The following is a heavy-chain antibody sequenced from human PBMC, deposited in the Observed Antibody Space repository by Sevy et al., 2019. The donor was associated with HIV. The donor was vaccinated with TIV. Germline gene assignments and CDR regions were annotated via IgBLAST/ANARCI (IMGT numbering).Heavy chain of an antibody. CDR1: GFTFSSYG. V-gene: IGHV3-30*18. CDR2: ISYDGSNK. CDR3: AKWSMGGARWLQLGAFDI. J-gene: IGHJ3*02. Sequence: GGSLRLSCAASGFTFSSYGMHWVRQAPGKGLEWVAVISYDGSNKYYGDSVKGRFTISRDNSKNTLYLQMNSLRAEDTAVYYCAKWSMGGARWLQLGAFDISGQGTVVTVSS. D-gene: IGHD5-12*01.